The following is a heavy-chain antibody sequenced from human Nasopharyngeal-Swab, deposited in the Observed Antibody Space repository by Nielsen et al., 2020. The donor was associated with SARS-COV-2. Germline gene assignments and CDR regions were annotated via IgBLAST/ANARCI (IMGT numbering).Heavy chain of an antibody. CDR2: IYPGDSDT. J-gene: IGHJ6*02. CDR3: ARYVSPYYYGSGSYYNGMDV. V-gene: IGHV5-51*01. CDR1: GYSFTSYW. D-gene: IGHD3-10*01. Sequence: GESLKISCQGSGYSFTSYWIGWVRQMPGKGLEWMGIIYPGDSDTRYSPSFQGQVTISADKSISTAYLQWSSLKASDTAMYYCARYVSPYYYGSGSYYNGMDVWGQGTTVTVSS.